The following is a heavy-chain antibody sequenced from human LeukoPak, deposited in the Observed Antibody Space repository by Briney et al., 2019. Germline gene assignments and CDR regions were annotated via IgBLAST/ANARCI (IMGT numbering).Heavy chain of an antibody. CDR1: GGSISSGSYY. Sequence: SQTLSLTCTVSGGSISSGSYYWSWIRQPAGKGLEWIGRIYTSASTNYNPSLKSRVTISVDTSKNQFSLKLSSVTAADTAVYYCAREPAYYDILTGYYWSHFDYWGQGTLVTVSS. CDR3: AREPAYYDILTGYYWSHFDY. D-gene: IGHD3-9*01. V-gene: IGHV4-61*02. J-gene: IGHJ4*02. CDR2: IYTSAST.